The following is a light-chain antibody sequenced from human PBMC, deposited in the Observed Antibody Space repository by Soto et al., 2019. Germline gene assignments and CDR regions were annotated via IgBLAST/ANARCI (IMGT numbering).Light chain of an antibody. CDR2: CAS. Sequence: EIVLTQSPATLSLSPGSRSTLSCRASQSVSSYLAWYQQKPRQAPRLLIYCASSRATGIPDRYSGSGSGTDSNLKISRLEPEDFAVYYCHQYVSWTFGQGNKVDI. CDR3: HQYVSWT. CDR1: QSVSSY. J-gene: IGKJ1*01. V-gene: IGKV3-20*01.